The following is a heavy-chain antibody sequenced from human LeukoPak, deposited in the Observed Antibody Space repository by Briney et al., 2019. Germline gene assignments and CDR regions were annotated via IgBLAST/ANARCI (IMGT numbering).Heavy chain of an antibody. V-gene: IGHV4-34*01. CDR3: ARGRGSSSWYYFDY. CDR1: GGSFSGYY. D-gene: IGHD6-13*01. CDR2: INHSGST. Sequence: SETLSLTCAVYGGSFSGYYWSWIRQPPGKGLEWIGEINHSGSTNYNPSLKSRVTISVDTSKNQFSLKLSSVTAAGTAVYYCARGRGSSSWYYFDYWGQGTLVTVSS. J-gene: IGHJ4*02.